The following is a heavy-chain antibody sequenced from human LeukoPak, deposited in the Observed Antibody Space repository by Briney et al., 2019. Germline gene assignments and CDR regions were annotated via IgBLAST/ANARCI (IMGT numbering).Heavy chain of an antibody. CDR3: ARVRVGATTYYFDY. Sequence: PGGSLRLSCAASGFTVSSNYMSWVRQAPGKGLEWVSVIYSGGSTYYADSVKGRFTISRDNSKNTLYLQMNSLRAEDTAVYYCARVRVGATTYYFDYWGQGTLVTVSS. V-gene: IGHV3-53*01. CDR2: IYSGGST. J-gene: IGHJ4*02. CDR1: GFTVSSNY. D-gene: IGHD1-26*01.